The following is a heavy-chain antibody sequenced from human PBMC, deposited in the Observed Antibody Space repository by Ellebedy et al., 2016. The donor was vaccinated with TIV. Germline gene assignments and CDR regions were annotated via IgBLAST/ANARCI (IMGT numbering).Heavy chain of an antibody. J-gene: IGHJ4*02. Sequence: SETLSLXXAISGDSVSSNSAAWNWIRQSPSRGLEWLGRTYYRSKWSNDYAVSVKSRITINPDTSKNHFSLQLNSVTPEDTAVYYCARTGDRGRAFDYWGQGTLVTVSS. CDR2: TYYRSKWSN. CDR3: ARTGDRGRAFDY. V-gene: IGHV6-1*01. D-gene: IGHD7-27*01. CDR1: GDSVSSNSAA.